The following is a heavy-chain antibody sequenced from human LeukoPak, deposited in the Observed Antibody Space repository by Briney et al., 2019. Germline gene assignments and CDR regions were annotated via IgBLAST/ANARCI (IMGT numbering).Heavy chain of an antibody. Sequence: SETLSLTCTVSGYSISSGYYWGWIRQPPGKGLEWIGSIYHSGSTYYNPSLKSRVTISVDTSKNQFSLKLSSVTAADTAVYYCARDLHGAIDYWGQGTLVTVSS. V-gene: IGHV4-38-2*02. J-gene: IGHJ4*02. CDR2: IYHSGST. CDR3: ARDLHGAIDY. CDR1: GYSISSGYY.